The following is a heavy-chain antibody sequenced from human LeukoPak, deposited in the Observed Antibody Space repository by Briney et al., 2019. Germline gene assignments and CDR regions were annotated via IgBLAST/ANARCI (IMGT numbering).Heavy chain of an antibody. CDR2: ISSSSSYK. D-gene: IGHD6-19*01. CDR1: GFTFPTYV. J-gene: IGHJ4*02. Sequence: GGSLRLSCAASGFTFPTYVIHWVRQAPGKGLEWVSSISSSSSYKYYADSVKGRFTISRDNAKNSLYLQMNSLRAEDTAVYYCRLAVAGTSADYWGQGTLVTVSS. V-gene: IGHV3-21*01. CDR3: RLAVAGTSADY.